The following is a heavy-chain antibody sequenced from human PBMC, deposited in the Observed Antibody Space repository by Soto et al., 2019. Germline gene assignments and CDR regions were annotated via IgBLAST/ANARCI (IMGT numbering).Heavy chain of an antibody. V-gene: IGHV4-61*01. Sequence: PSETLSLTGTVSGGSVRSANFYWSWILQPPGKGLELILFVYSTGTTNYNPSFKSRLTLSIDTSKNQFSLKMTSLTPAETAIYYCARAGGGKWELPGAFDSWGQGSLVTVSS. CDR3: ARAGGGKWELPGAFDS. CDR1: GGSVRSANFY. CDR2: VYSTGTT. D-gene: IGHD1-26*01. J-gene: IGHJ4*02.